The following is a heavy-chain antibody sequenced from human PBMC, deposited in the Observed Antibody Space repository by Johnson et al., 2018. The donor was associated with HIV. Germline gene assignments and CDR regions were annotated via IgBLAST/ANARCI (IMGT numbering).Heavy chain of an antibody. V-gene: IGHV3-66*03. Sequence: EVQLVESGGGLIQPGGSLRLSCAASGFTVSSNYMSWVRQAPGKGLEWVSVISGSGGSTYYADSVKGRFTISRANSKNTLSLKMNSLRAEDSAVYYCARDQGIATRFASAVDIWGQGTMVTVSS. CDR2: ISGSGGST. CDR1: GFTVSSNY. J-gene: IGHJ3*02. D-gene: IGHD6-13*01. CDR3: ARDQGIATRFASAVDI.